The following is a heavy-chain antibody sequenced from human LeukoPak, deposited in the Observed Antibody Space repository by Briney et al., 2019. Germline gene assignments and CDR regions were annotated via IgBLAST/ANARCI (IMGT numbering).Heavy chain of an antibody. CDR1: GYTFTSYD. Sequence: ASVKVSCKASGYTFTSYDIHWVRQATGQGLEWMGWMNPNSGNTGYAQKFQGRVTMTRNTSISTAYMELSSLRSEDTAVYYCARGFFRQLWLLTEVAWVYWGQGTLVTVSS. D-gene: IGHD5-18*01. CDR2: MNPNSGNT. CDR3: ARGFFRQLWLLTEVAWVY. V-gene: IGHV1-8*01. J-gene: IGHJ4*02.